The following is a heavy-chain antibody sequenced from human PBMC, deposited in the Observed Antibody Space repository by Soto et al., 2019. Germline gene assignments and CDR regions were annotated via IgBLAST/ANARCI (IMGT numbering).Heavy chain of an antibody. CDR3: ACLDGYKRYFDL. CDR2: IFDTGKT. CDR1: GGSLSTGGCS. V-gene: IGHV4-30-2*01. D-gene: IGHD5-12*01. Sequence: QVQLQESGSGLVKPSQNLSLTCDVPGGSLSTGGCSWSRVRLPPGRALEWIGYIFDTGKTYYSASLKGQVTMSVDRAQNQVYLRLESVTAAYAAIYFCACLDGYKRYFDLCGRGTLVTVSS. J-gene: IGHJ2*01.